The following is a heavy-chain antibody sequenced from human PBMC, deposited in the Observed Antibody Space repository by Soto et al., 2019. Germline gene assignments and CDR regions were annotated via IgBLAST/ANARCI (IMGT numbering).Heavy chain of an antibody. CDR2: ISGSGGST. D-gene: IGHD3-22*01. CDR1: GFTFSSYA. J-gene: IGHJ6*02. Sequence: GGSLRLSCAASGFTFSSYAMSWVRQAPGKGLEWVSAISGSGGSTYYADSVKGRFTISRDNSKNTLYLQMNSLRAEDTAVYYCAKDDGMYYYDSSGSFYGMDVWGQGTTVTVSS. CDR3: AKDDGMYYYDSSGSFYGMDV. V-gene: IGHV3-23*01.